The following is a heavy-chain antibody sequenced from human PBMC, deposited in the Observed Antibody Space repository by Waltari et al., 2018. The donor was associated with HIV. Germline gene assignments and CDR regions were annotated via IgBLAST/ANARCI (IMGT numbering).Heavy chain of an antibody. CDR3: AREEMKYFDL. CDR2: IKPRGGGT. Sequence: QVQLVQSGAELKKPGASVKVSCKASGYTFTDKFIHWMRQAPGQGLEWMGWIKPRGGGTKFAQKFQGWVSMTMDTSISTVYMELNRLTYEDTAIYYCAREEMKYFDLWGRGTLVTVSS. CDR1: GYTFTDKF. V-gene: IGHV1-2*04. J-gene: IGHJ2*01.